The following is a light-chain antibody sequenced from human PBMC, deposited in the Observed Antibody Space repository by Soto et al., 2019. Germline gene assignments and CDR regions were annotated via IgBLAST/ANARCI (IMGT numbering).Light chain of an antibody. CDR2: EVS. J-gene: IGLJ2*01. CDR3: CSYAGSSTFEV. Sequence: QSALTQPPSASGSPGQSVTISCTGTSSDVGGYNYVSWYQQHPGKAPKLMIYEVSKRPSGVPDRFSGSKSGTTASLTVSGLQAEDEADYYCCSYAGSSTFEVFGGGTKLTVL. V-gene: IGLV2-8*01. CDR1: SSDVGGYNY.